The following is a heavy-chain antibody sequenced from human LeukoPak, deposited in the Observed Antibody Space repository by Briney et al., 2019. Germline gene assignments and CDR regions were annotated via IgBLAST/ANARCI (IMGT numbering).Heavy chain of an antibody. V-gene: IGHV3-30-3*01. D-gene: IGHD3-10*01. CDR3: ARDLKLEWFGELLFSYYYGTDV. CDR1: GFTFSSYA. Sequence: GVSLRLSCAASGFTFSSYAMHWVRQAPGKGLEWVAVISFDGSNKYYEDSVKGRFTISRDNSKNTLYLQMNSLRAEDTAVYYCARDLKLEWFGELLFSYYYGTDVWGQGTTVTVSS. CDR2: ISFDGSNK. J-gene: IGHJ6*02.